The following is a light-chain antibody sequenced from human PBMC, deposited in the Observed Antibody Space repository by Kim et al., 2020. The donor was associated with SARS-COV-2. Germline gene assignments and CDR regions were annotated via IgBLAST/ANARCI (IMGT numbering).Light chain of an antibody. Sequence: YLAPGERATLSCRASQSVSSYLAWYQQKPGQAPRLLIYDASNRATGIPARFSGSGYGTDFTLTISSLEPEDFAVYYCQQRSNWPYTFGQGTKLEI. CDR1: QSVSSY. CDR2: DAS. V-gene: IGKV3-11*01. CDR3: QQRSNWPYT. J-gene: IGKJ2*01.